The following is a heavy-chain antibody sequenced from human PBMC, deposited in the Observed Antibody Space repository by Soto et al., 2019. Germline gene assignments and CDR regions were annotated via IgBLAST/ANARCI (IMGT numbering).Heavy chain of an antibody. CDR3: ARAGSWYGHSYYYYGMDV. J-gene: IGHJ6*02. CDR2: IKQDGSEK. D-gene: IGHD6-13*01. Sequence: EVQLVESGGGLVQPGGSLRLSCAASGFTFSSYWMSWVRQAPGKGLEWVANIKQDGSEKDYVDSVKGRFTISRDNAKNSLYLQMNSLSAEDTAVYYCARAGSWYGHSYYYYGMDVWGQGTTVTVSS. V-gene: IGHV3-7*01. CDR1: GFTFSSYW.